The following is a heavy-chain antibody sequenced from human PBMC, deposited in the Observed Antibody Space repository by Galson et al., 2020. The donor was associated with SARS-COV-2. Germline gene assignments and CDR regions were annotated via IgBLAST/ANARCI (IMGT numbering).Heavy chain of an antibody. CDR3: ARGHRGVVPSPVLGLGPFYSFYYVGV. CDR1: GGTFSGYS. J-gene: IGHJ6*03. D-gene: IGHD3-10*01. V-gene: IGHV4-34*01. CDR2: TNASGNT. Sequence: SETLSLTCAAYGGTFSGYSWTWIRQPPGKGLEWIGETNASGNTNYSPSPRNRVTVSLDTSTNQSPFNLRTVTAADTALYFCARGHRGVVPSPVLGLGPFYSFYYVGVWAKGTAVIVAS.